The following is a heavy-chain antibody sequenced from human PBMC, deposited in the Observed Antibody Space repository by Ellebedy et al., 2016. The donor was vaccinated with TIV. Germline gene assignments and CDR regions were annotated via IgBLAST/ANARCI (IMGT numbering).Heavy chain of an antibody. J-gene: IGHJ4*02. CDR2: LHPSSGGT. CDR1: GYIFTAYH. Sequence: AASVKVSCKTSGYIFTAYHIHWVRQAPGQGLEWMGWLHPSSGGTNYAQNFQGRVSMTRDTSISTAYMELSRLNSDDTAVYYCAAFPYISTSSACWGQGTLVTVSS. D-gene: IGHD6-6*01. V-gene: IGHV1-2*02. CDR3: AAFPYISTSSAC.